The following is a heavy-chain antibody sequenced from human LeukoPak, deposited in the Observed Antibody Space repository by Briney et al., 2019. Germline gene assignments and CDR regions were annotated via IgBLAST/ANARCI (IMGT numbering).Heavy chain of an antibody. V-gene: IGHV4-39*01. D-gene: IGHD6-19*01. Sequence: SETPSLTCTVSGGSISSSSYYWGWIRQPPGKGREWIGTIYYTGSTYYNPSLKSRVTISVDTSKNQCSLKVTSVTAADTAVYYCARRRGWYPVDYWGQGTLVTVSS. CDR1: GGSISSSSYY. CDR3: ARRRGWYPVDY. CDR2: IYYTGST. J-gene: IGHJ4*02.